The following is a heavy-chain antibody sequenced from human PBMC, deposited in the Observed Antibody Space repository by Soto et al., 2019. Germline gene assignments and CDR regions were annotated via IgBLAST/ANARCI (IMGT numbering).Heavy chain of an antibody. V-gene: IGHV3-73*01. Sequence: EVQLVESGGGLVQPGGSLKLSCAASGFTFSGSAMHWVRQASGKGLEWVGRIRSKANSYATAYAASVKGRFTISRDDSKNTAYLQMNSLKTEDTAVYSCTSPPAIVLVPAATEGMDVRGQGTTVTVSS. CDR1: GFTFSGSA. J-gene: IGHJ6*02. CDR3: TSPPAIVLVPAATEGMDV. CDR2: IRSKANSYAT. D-gene: IGHD2-2*01.